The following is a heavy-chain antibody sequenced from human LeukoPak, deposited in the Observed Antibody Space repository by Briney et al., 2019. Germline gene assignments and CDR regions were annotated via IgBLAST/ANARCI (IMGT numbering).Heavy chain of an antibody. D-gene: IGHD1-26*01. CDR2: IRYDGSST. J-gene: IGHJ4*02. Sequence: PGGSLRLSCAASGFTFSTSGMHWARQAPGKGLEWVAFIRYDGSSTYYADSVKGRFTISRDNSKNTLFLQMNSLRPEDAAVYYCASDGRRSGSYSNYFDYWGQGTLVTVSS. CDR3: ASDGRRSGSYSNYFDY. V-gene: IGHV3-30*02. CDR1: GFTFSTSG.